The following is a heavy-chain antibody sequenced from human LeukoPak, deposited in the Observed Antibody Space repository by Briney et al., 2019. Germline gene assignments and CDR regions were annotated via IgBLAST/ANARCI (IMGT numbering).Heavy chain of an antibody. CDR3: ARDPPKYSSSSWPYYGMDV. J-gene: IGHJ6*02. CDR2: IYTSGST. V-gene: IGHV4-4*07. D-gene: IGHD6-6*01. Sequence: SETLSLTCTVSGGSISSYYWSWIRQPAGKGLEGIGRIYTSGSTNYNPSLKSRVTMSVDTSKNQFSLKLSSVTAADTAVYYCARDPPKYSSSSWPYYGMDVWGQGTTVTVSS. CDR1: GGSISSYY.